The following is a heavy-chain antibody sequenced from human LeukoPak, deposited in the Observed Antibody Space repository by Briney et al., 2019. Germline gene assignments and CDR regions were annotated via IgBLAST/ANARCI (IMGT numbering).Heavy chain of an antibody. CDR2: ISSSSTTI. CDR1: GFTFSSYS. Sequence: PGGSLRLSCAASGFTFSSYSMNWVRQAPGKGLEWVSYISSSSTTIYYADSVKGRFTISRDNAKNSLYLQMNSLRAEDTAVYYCARAIGYSYGYAIYYYYMDVWGKGTTVTVSS. V-gene: IGHV3-48*01. J-gene: IGHJ6*03. CDR3: ARAIGYSYGYAIYYYYMDV. D-gene: IGHD5-18*01.